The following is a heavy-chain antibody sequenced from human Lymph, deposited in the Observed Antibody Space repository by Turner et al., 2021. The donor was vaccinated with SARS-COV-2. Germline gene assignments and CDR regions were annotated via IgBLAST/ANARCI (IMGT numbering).Heavy chain of an antibody. Sequence: QVQLQESGPRLVKPVETLSLTCTVSGGSMNSNYWSWIRQPPGKRLEWIGYIYDRGSTNYNPSLKSRVTITVDTSKNQFSLKLTSVTAADTAIYYCARETVNNWVDPWGQGILVTVSS. D-gene: IGHD2-21*02. V-gene: IGHV4-59*01. CDR1: GGSMNSNY. CDR3: ARETVNNWVDP. J-gene: IGHJ5*02. CDR2: IYDRGST.